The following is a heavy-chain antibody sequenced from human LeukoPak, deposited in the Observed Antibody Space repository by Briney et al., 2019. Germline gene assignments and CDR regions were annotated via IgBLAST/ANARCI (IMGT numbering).Heavy chain of an antibody. V-gene: IGHV3-11*01. D-gene: IGHD6-19*01. CDR1: GFTFSDYY. Sequence: GGSLRLSCAASGFTFSDYYMSWIRQAPGKGLEWVSYISSSGSTIYYADSVKGRFTISRDNAKNSLYLQMNSLRAEDTAVYYCARDLQQWLVRRVYYYYGMDVWGQGTTVTVSS. CDR2: ISSSGSTI. CDR3: ARDLQQWLVRRVYYYYGMDV. J-gene: IGHJ6*02.